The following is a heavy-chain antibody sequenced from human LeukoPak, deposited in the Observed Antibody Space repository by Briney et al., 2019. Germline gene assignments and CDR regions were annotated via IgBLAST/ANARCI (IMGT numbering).Heavy chain of an antibody. CDR3: ARRDKYSHRFDY. Sequence: ASVKVSCKASGYTFTNYYIHGVRQAPGQGLEWMGWINPNSGDTKYAQNLQGRVTMTRDTSISTVYMDMSRLRSDDTALYYCARRDKYSHRFDYWGQGTLVTVSS. CDR1: GYTFTNYY. D-gene: IGHD5-12*01. CDR2: INPNSGDT. J-gene: IGHJ4*02. V-gene: IGHV1-2*02.